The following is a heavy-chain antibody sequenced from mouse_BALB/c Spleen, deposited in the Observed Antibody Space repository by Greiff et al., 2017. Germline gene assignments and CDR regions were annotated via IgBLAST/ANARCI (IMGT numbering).Heavy chain of an antibody. V-gene: IGHV1S41*01. CDR1: GYTFTSYW. D-gene: IGHD2-3*01. CDR2: IAPGSGST. CDR3: ARRDDGYHGDFDD. Sequence: DLVKPGASVKLSCKASGYTFTSYWINWIKQRPGQGLEWIGRIAPGSGSTYYNEMFKGKATLTVDTSSSTAYIQLSSLSSEDSAVYFCARRDDGYHGDFDDWGEGSTLT. J-gene: IGHJ2*01.